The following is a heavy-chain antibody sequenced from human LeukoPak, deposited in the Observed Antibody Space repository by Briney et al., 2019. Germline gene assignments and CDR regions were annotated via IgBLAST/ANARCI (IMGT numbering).Heavy chain of an antibody. CDR1: GFTFSNYA. J-gene: IGHJ4*02. V-gene: IGHV3-23*01. CDR2: ISESGDTI. CDR3: AKQFLDAN. D-gene: IGHD1-1*01. Sequence: LPGGSLRLSCEVSGFTFSNYAMNWVRQAPGKGLEWVSSISESGDTIDYADSVKGRFTISRDNSKNTLFLQMNSLRAEDTAVYYCAKQFLDANWGQGTLVTVSS.